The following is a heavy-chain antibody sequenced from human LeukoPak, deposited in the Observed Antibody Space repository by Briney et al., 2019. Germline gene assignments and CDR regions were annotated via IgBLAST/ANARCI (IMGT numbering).Heavy chain of an antibody. CDR1: GFTFSSYW. CDR3: VRLSWELGDGGVT. CDR2: IKQDGSEK. J-gene: IGHJ5*02. Sequence: GGSLRLSCAASGFTFSSYWMSWVRQAPGKGLEWVANIKQDGSEKYYVGSVKGRFTISRDNAKNTLYLQMNSLRAEDTAVYYCVRLSWELGDGGVTWGQGTLVTVSS. V-gene: IGHV3-7*01. D-gene: IGHD1-26*01.